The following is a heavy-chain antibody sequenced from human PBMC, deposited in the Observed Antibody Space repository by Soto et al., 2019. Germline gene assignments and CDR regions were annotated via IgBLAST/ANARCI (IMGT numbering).Heavy chain of an antibody. J-gene: IGHJ5*02. D-gene: IGHD3-3*01. CDR1: GYTFTSYA. V-gene: IGHV1-3*01. CDR2: INAGNGNT. Sequence: ASVKVSCKASGYTFTSYAMHWVRQAPGQRLEWMGWINAGNGNTKYSQKFQGRVTITRDTSASTAYMELSSLRSEDTAVYYCASGGSTTVFGVVIIRGSWFDPWGQVTLGTVAS. CDR3: ASGGSTTVFGVVIIRGSWFDP.